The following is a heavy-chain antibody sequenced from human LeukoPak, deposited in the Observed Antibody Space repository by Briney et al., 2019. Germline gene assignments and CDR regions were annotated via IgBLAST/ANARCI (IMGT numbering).Heavy chain of an antibody. J-gene: IGHJ4*02. CDR2: IYYRGNT. Sequence: SQTLSLTCSVSGGSIIDTTYFWGWIRQPPGKGLEWIGSIYYRGNTYYSPPLKSRVTLFVDTSKNQFSLKLTSVTAADTAIYYCARRKVAAEIDYWGQGTLVTVS. V-gene: IGHV4-39*01. CDR1: GGSIIDTTYF. CDR3: ARRKVAAEIDY. D-gene: IGHD6-13*01.